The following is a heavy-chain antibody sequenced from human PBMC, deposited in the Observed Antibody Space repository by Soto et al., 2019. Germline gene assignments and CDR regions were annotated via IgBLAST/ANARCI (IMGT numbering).Heavy chain of an antibody. Sequence: GGSLGLSCVGSGFTFSDYTMNWVRQAPGKGLEWVSSISSSSTYIYFADSLKGRFTISRDNAKNSLYLQMDGLRAEDTAMYYCARDFGEPRKYYHYMDVWGTGTTVTVSS. CDR3: ARDFGEPRKYYHYMDV. D-gene: IGHD3-10*01. CDR2: ISSSSTYI. J-gene: IGHJ6*03. V-gene: IGHV3-21*01. CDR1: GFTFSDYT.